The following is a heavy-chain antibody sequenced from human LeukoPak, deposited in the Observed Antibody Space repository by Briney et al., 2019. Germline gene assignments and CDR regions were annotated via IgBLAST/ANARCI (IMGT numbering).Heavy chain of an antibody. Sequence: GASVKVSCKASGYTFTSYNMQWVRQAPGQGLEWMGIINPSDGDTGCAQKFQGRVTMTRDTSTSTVYMELSSLRSGDTAVYYCAREKIHVFDIWGQGTMVTVSS. CDR1: GYTFTSYN. CDR3: AREKIHVFDI. V-gene: IGHV1-46*01. CDR2: INPSDGDT. J-gene: IGHJ3*02.